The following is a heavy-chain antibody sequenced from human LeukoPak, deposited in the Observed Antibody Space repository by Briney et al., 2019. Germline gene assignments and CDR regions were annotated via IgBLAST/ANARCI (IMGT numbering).Heavy chain of an antibody. D-gene: IGHD7-27*01. J-gene: IGHJ4*02. V-gene: IGHV4-59*08. Sequence: SETLSLTCSVSGGSISNYFWTWIRQPPGKGLEWIGYTYSSGSTYYNPSLKSRVTISVDTSKNRFSLKLSTVTAADTAVYYCARRPTGDPKFDYWGQGTLVTVSS. CDR2: TYSSGST. CDR3: ARRPTGDPKFDY. CDR1: GGSISNYF.